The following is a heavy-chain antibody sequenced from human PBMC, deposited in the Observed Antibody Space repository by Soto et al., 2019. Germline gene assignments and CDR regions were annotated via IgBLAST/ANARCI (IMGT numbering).Heavy chain of an antibody. V-gene: IGHV4-39*01. Sequence: QLQLQESGPGLVKPSETLSLTCSVSGDSISSSGSYWGWIRQSPGKGLEWIASIDYAGNTHYNPSLRSRLTISADTSKNEFYLKMTSVTAADTAVFFCARQYTFWGQGSLVTVSS. CDR3: ARQYTF. D-gene: IGHD5-18*01. J-gene: IGHJ4*02. CDR1: GDSISSSGSY. CDR2: IDYAGNT.